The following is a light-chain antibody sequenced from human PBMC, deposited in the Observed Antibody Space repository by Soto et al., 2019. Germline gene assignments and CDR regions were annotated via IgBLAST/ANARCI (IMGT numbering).Light chain of an antibody. CDR2: RND. Sequence: QAVVTQPPSASGTPGQRVTVSCSGSNSNIGNNYVFWYQHLPGTAPKLLIYRNDQRPSGVSARFSGSKSGTSASLAISGLRSEDDADYYCAAWDDSLSGSYVFGPGTKLTVL. J-gene: IGLJ1*01. V-gene: IGLV1-47*01. CDR3: AAWDDSLSGSYV. CDR1: NSNIGNNY.